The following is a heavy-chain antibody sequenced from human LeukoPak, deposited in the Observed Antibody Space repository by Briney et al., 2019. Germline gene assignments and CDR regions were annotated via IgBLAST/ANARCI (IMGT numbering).Heavy chain of an antibody. Sequence: GGSLRLSCAASGFTFSDYYMNWIRQAPGKGLEWVSYISSSGSPIYYADSVKGRFTISRDNARNSLYLQMNSLRAADTAVYYCVREMSYYDSGTYYNSFDSWGQGTLVTVSS. CDR1: GFTFSDYY. CDR2: ISSSGSPI. J-gene: IGHJ4*02. V-gene: IGHV3-11*01. CDR3: VREMSYYDSGTYYNSFDS. D-gene: IGHD3-10*01.